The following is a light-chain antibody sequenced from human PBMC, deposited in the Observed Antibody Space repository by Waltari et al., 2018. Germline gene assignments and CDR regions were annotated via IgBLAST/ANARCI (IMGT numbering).Light chain of an antibody. CDR1: SSDVGGYNY. J-gene: IGLJ2*01. V-gene: IGLV2-14*03. Sequence: QSALTQPASVSGSPGQSITISCTGTSSDVGGYNYVSWYQHHPGKAPKIMIYDVNDRPSGVSNRFSASKSGNTASLTISGLQAEDEADYYCSSYRRSDIVVFGGGTKLTVL. CDR2: DVN. CDR3: SSYRRSDIVV.